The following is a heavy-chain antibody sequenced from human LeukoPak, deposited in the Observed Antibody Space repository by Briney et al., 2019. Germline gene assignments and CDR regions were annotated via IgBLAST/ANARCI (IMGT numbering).Heavy chain of an antibody. CDR2: IYHSGST. Sequence: NTSETLSLTCTVSGGSISSYYWSWIRQPPGKGLEWIGSIYHSGSTYYNPSLKSRVTISVDTSKNQFSLKLSSVTAADTAVYYCARESSDTAMVTNYFDYWGQGTLVTVSS. J-gene: IGHJ4*02. CDR3: ARESSDTAMVTNYFDY. CDR1: GGSISSYY. D-gene: IGHD5-18*01. V-gene: IGHV4-38-2*02.